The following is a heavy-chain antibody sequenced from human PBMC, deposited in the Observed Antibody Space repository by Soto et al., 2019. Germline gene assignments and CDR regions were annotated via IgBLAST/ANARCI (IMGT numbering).Heavy chain of an antibody. Sequence: SVKVSCKASGGTFNNYPITWVRQAPGQGLEWMGGSIPIFGTANYAHKFQGRVTISVDESTSTAYMELSSLRSEDTAVYYCARGRGYSGDDHYYYFDMDVWGQGTTVTVSS. CDR3: ARGRGYSGDDHYYYFDMDV. CDR2: SIPIFGTA. V-gene: IGHV1-69*13. J-gene: IGHJ6*02. CDR1: GGTFNNYP. D-gene: IGHD5-12*01.